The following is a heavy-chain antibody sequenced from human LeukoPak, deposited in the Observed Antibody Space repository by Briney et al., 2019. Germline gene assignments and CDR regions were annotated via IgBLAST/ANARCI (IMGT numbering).Heavy chain of an antibody. CDR1: GGSFSGYY. J-gene: IGHJ4*02. CDR3: ARGPLRSEVQLWLKGPFDY. CDR2: INHSGST. Sequence: PSETLSLTCAVYGGSFSGYYWSWIRQPPGKGLEWIGEINHSGSTNYNPSLKSRVTISVDTSKNQFSLKLGSVTAADTAVYYCARGPLRSEVQLWLKGPFDYWGQGTLVTVSS. D-gene: IGHD5-18*01. V-gene: IGHV4-34*01.